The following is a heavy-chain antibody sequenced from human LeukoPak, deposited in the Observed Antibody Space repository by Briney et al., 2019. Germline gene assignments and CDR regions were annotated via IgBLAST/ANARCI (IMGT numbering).Heavy chain of an antibody. D-gene: IGHD1-26*01. CDR2: ISGSGGST. CDR1: GFTFSSYA. CDR3: AKDIILVGATNPAFDY. V-gene: IGHV3-23*01. J-gene: IGHJ4*02. Sequence: GGSLRLSCAASGFTFSSYAMSWVRQAPGKGLEWVSAISGSGGSTYYADSVKGRFTISRDNSKNTLYLQMNSLRAEDTAVYYCAKDIILVGATNPAFDYWGQGTLVTVSS.